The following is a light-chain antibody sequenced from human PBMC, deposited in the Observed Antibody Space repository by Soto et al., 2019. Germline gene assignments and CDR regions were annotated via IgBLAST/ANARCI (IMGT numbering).Light chain of an antibody. CDR2: CAS. CDR1: QSVTTR. CDR3: QQYGGSPIT. Sequence: ENVLTQSPVTLSLSPGERATLSCRASQSVTTRLAWYQHKPCQAPTLLMSCASNRASGVPVRFSGSGSGTDFTLTITRLEPEDFALYYCQQYGGSPITFGLGTRLEI. V-gene: IGKV3-20*01. J-gene: IGKJ5*01.